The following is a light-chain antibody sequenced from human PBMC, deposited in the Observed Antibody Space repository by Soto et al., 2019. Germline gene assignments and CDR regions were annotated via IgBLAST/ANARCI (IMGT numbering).Light chain of an antibody. V-gene: IGLV1-47*01. CDR2: KDD. Sequence: QSALTQPPSASGTPGQRVTISCSGSTANIGSNYVNWYQELPEAGPKLLIYKDDKRPSGVPDRFSASKSASSASLAISGLRSDDEATYFCGTWDDSQTTWMFGGGTKVTV. J-gene: IGLJ3*02. CDR1: TANIGSNY. CDR3: GTWDDSQTTWM.